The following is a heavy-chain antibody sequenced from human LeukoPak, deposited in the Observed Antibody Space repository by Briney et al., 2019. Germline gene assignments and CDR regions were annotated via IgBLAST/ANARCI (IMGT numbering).Heavy chain of an antibody. Sequence: GGSLRLSCSTPGFTFSSYAISWVRQAPGKGLEWVSGISSSGGSTNYADSVKGRFTISRDNSKNTLYLQMNSLRAEDTAVYYCAKLCSGGSCYWNYWGQGTLVTVSS. CDR3: AKLCSGGSCYWNY. CDR2: ISSSGGST. J-gene: IGHJ4*02. D-gene: IGHD2-15*01. V-gene: IGHV3-23*01. CDR1: GFTFSSYA.